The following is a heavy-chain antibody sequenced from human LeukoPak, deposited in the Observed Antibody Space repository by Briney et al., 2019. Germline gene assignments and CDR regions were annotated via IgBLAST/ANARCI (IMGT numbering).Heavy chain of an antibody. CDR2: IWYDGSNK. V-gene: IGHV3-33*01. Sequence: GGSLRLSCAASGFTFSSYGMHWVRQAPGKGLEWVAVIWYDGSNKYYADSVKGRFTISRDNSKNTLYLQMNSLRAGDTAVYYCARGYGSGNDFDYWGQGTLVTVSS. J-gene: IGHJ4*02. CDR3: ARGYGSGNDFDY. D-gene: IGHD3-10*01. CDR1: GFTFSSYG.